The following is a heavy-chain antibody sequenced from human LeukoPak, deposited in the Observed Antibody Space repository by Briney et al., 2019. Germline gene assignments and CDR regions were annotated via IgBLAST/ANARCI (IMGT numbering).Heavy chain of an antibody. CDR2: TSSGSSTI. CDR1: GFTFSGYS. J-gene: IGHJ4*02. V-gene: IGHV3-48*04. Sequence: GGSLRLSCAASGFTFSGYSMNWVRQAPGKGLEWVSYTSSGSSTIFYADSVKGRFTISRDNAKNSLYLQMNSLRAEDTAVYYCARETQYYFDYWGQGTLVTVSS. CDR3: ARETQYYFDY.